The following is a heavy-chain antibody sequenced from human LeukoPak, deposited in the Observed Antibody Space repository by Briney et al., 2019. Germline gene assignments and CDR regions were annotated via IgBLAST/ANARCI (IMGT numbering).Heavy chain of an antibody. CDR3: AAGNYYDSSGYYHLGYFDY. J-gene: IGHJ4*02. Sequence: SSVKVSCKASGYTFTSYGISWVRQAPGQGLEWMGWISAYNGNTNYAQKLQGRVTMTTDTSTSTAYMELRSLRSDDTDVYYCAAGNYYDSSGYYHLGYFDYWGQGTLVTVSS. CDR1: GYTFTSYG. D-gene: IGHD3-22*01. V-gene: IGHV1-18*01. CDR2: ISAYNGNT.